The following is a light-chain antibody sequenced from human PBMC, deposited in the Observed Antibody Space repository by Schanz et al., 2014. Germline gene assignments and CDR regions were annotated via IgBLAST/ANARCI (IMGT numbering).Light chain of an antibody. J-gene: IGLJ2*01. CDR3: SSHTAITTAVV. CDR2: DVN. Sequence: QSVLTQPASVSGSPGQSITISCTGTSSDIGGRAYVSWYQQRPGKAPQLILYDVNSRPSGVSNRFSGFKSGNTASLTISGLQAEDEADYHCSSHTAITTAVVFGGGTKLTVL. V-gene: IGLV2-14*01. CDR1: SSDIGGRAY.